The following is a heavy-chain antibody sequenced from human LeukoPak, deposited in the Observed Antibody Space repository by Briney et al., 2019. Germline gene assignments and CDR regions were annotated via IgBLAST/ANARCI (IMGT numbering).Heavy chain of an antibody. CDR3: ARVGHCSGGSCNWFDP. D-gene: IGHD2-15*01. V-gene: IGHV7-4-1*02. CDR2: INTNTGNP. Sequence: GASVTVSCKASGYTFTIYAMNWVRQAPGQGLEWMGWINTNTGNPTYTQGFTGRIVFSLDTSVSTAYLQISSLKAEDTAVYYCARVGHCSGGSCNWFDPWGQGTLVTVSS. CDR1: GYTFTIYA. J-gene: IGHJ5*02.